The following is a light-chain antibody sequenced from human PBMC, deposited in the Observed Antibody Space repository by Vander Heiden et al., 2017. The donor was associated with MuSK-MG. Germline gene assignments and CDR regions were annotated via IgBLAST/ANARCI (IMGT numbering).Light chain of an antibody. CDR2: KDT. CDR1: ALAKQY. J-gene: IGLJ2*01. Sequence: SSELPQPPSVSVSPGQTALITCSGDALAKQYVYWYQQKPGQAPVLVIYKDTERPSGIPERFSGSSSGTTVTLTISAVQAEDEADYYCRSADSSGTHLLFGGGTKLTVL. CDR3: RSADSSGTHLL. V-gene: IGLV3-25*03.